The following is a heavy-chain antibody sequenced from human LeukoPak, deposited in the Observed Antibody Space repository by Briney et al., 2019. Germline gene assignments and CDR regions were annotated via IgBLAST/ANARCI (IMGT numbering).Heavy chain of an antibody. CDR2: ISWRSDII. J-gene: IGHJ6*02. D-gene: IGHD3-10*01. CDR1: GFIMDDYA. V-gene: IGHV3-9*01. Sequence: GGSLRLSCTASGFIMDDYAMAWVRDAGGKGLEWVAHISWRSDIILYAYSVKGLFSISRDNARNSLYLQMNSLRAEDPAFYYCAKDNYYASGSYLGGMDVWGQGTTVTVSS. CDR3: AKDNYYASGSYLGGMDV.